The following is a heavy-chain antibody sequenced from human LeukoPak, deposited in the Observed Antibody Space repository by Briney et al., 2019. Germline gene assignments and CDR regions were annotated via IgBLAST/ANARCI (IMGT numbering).Heavy chain of an antibody. V-gene: IGHV5-51*01. Sequence: RGESLKISSKASEYIFSTHWIGWVRQVPGKGLEWMGIIYLRDFHIKYSPSFQGQVTISADKSISTAYLQWSSLKASDTAMYYCARHQRYYDFWSASDYWGQGTLVTVSS. CDR2: IYLRDFHI. CDR1: EYIFSTHW. D-gene: IGHD3-3*01. CDR3: ARHQRYYDFWSASDY. J-gene: IGHJ4*02.